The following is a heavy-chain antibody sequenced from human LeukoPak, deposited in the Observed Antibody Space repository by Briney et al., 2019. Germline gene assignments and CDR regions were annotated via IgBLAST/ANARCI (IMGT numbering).Heavy chain of an antibody. J-gene: IGHJ4*02. CDR1: GFTFSSYA. CDR3: ARGGGATLYYYFDY. D-gene: IGHD1-26*01. V-gene: IGHV3-30*04. Sequence: GRSLRLSCAASGFTFSSYAMHWVRQAPGKGLEWVAVISYDGSNKYYADSVKGRFTISRDNSKNTLYLQMNSLRAGDTAVYYCARGGGATLYYYFDYWGQGTLVTVSS. CDR2: ISYDGSNK.